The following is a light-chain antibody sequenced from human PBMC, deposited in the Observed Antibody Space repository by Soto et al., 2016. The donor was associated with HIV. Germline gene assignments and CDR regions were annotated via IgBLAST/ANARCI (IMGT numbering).Light chain of an antibody. CDR3: QHYDNLLFT. V-gene: IGKV1-33*01. J-gene: IGKJ3*01. Sequence: DIQMTQSPSSLSASVGDRVTITCQASQDISNYLHWYQQKPGKAPKLLIYDASNLETGVPSRFSGSGSGTDFTFTISSLQPEDIATYYCQHYDNLLFTFGPGTKVDIK. CDR1: QDISNY. CDR2: DAS.